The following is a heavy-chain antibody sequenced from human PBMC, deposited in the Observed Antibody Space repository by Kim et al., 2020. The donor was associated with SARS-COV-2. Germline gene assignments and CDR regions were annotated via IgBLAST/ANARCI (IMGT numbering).Heavy chain of an antibody. CDR2: T. CDR3: ARGRAYSSLSY. J-gene: IGHJ4*02. D-gene: IGHD6-19*01. V-gene: IGHV4-59*09. Sequence: TDYNPSLKSRVTISVATSKNQFSLKLTSVTAADTAVYYCARGRAYSSLSYWGQGTLGTGSS.